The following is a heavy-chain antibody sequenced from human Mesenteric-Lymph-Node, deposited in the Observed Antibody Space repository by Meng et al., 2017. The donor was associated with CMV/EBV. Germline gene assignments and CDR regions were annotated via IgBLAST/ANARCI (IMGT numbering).Heavy chain of an antibody. V-gene: IGHV4-4*02. CDR3: ASGGSAAAATFDY. J-gene: IGHJ4*02. CDR2: VYLSGST. D-gene: IGHD6-13*01. Sequence: GSLRLSCAVSGDSITTTNWWSWVRQPPGKGLEWIGEVYLSGSTNYNPSLESRVTMSVDKSKDQFSLKLTSVSAADTAVYYCASGGSAAAATFDYWGQGTLVTVSS. CDR1: GDSITTTNW.